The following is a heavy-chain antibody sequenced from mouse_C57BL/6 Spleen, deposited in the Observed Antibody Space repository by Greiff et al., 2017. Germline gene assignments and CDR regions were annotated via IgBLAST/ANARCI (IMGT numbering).Heavy chain of an antibody. CDR1: GFTFSDYG. CDR2: ISSGSSTI. J-gene: IGHJ1*03. V-gene: IGHV5-17*01. CDR3: ARPPLYYGSSYWYFDV. Sequence: EVQGVESGGGLVKPGGSLKLSCAASGFTFSDYGMHWVRQAPEKGLEWVAYISSGSSTIYYADTVKGRFTISRDNAKNTLFLQMTSLRSEDTAMYYCARPPLYYGSSYWYFDVWGTGTTVTVSS. D-gene: IGHD1-1*01.